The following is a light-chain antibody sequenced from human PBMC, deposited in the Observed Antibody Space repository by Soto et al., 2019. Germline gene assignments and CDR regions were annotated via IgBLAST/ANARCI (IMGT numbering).Light chain of an antibody. CDR2: DVS. CDR1: QGVTTN. Sequence: EIVMTQSPATLSVSPGERATLSCRASQGVTTNFAWYQQKSGQSPRLLLYDVSIRATGVPARFSATGSETDFTLTISGLQSEDSAVDFCQQYNNWPFSFGQGTRLEIK. J-gene: IGKJ5*01. CDR3: QQYNNWPFS. V-gene: IGKV3-15*01.